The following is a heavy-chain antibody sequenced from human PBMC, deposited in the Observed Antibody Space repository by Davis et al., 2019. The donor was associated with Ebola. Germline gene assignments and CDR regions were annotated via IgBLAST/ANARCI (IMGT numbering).Heavy chain of an antibody. V-gene: IGHV7-4-1*02. CDR1: GYTFNNYA. D-gene: IGHD2-2*01. Sequence: ASVKVSCKASGYTFNNYALNWVRQAPGQGLEWMGWINTNTGNPTYAQDFTGRFVFSLDTSVSAAFLQINSLRAEDTAIYYCARGVLESDFLPAATGWFDPWGQGTQVIVSS. CDR3: ARGVLESDFLPAATGWFDP. CDR2: INTNTGNP. J-gene: IGHJ5*02.